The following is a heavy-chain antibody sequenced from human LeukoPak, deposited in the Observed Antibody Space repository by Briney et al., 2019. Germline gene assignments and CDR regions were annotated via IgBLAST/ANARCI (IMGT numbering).Heavy chain of an antibody. D-gene: IGHD3-10*01. J-gene: IGHJ6*04. Sequence: GGSLRLSCAASGFTFSSYGMHWVRQAPGKELEWVAVISYDGSNKYYADSVKGRFTISRDNSKNTLYLQMNSLRAEDTAVYYCAKTKDYYGSGSYYNYYYYGMDVWGKGTTVTVSS. V-gene: IGHV3-30*18. CDR2: ISYDGSNK. CDR1: GFTFSSYG. CDR3: AKTKDYYGSGSYYNYYYYGMDV.